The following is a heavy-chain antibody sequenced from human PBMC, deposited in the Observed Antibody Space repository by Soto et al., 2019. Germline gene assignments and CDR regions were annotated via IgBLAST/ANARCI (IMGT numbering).Heavy chain of an antibody. Sequence: PSETLSLTCTVSGGSVSSGSFYWSWIRRPPGKGLEWIGYFYDSGSTNYSPSLRSRVTMSVDTSKNQFSLKLSSVTAADTAVYYCAASAPPATNYYYAMDVWGQGTTVTV. V-gene: IGHV4-61*01. CDR1: GGSVSSGSFY. J-gene: IGHJ6*02. CDR3: AASAPPATNYYYAMDV. CDR2: FYDSGST. D-gene: IGHD5-12*01.